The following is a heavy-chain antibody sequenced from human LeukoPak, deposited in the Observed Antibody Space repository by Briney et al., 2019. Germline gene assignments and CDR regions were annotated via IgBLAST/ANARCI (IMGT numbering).Heavy chain of an antibody. CDR3: ARGHLIYGSASLGY. V-gene: IGHV4-34*01. J-gene: IGHJ4*02. CDR1: GGSFSGYY. Sequence: PSETLSLTCAVYGGSFSGYYWSWIRQPPGKGLEGIGEINHSGSTNYNPSLKSRVTISVDTSKNQFSLKLSTVPAADTAVYYCARGHLIYGSASLGYWGQGTLVTVSS. CDR2: INHSGST. D-gene: IGHD3-10*01.